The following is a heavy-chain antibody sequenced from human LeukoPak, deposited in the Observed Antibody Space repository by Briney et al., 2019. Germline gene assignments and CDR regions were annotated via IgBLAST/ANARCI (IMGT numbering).Heavy chain of an antibody. V-gene: IGHV1-18*01. Sequence: VASVKVSCKASGYTFTSYGISWVRQAPGQGLEWMGWISAYNGNTNYAQKLQGRVTMTTDASTSTAYMELRSLRSDNTAVYYCARGITDDSSGYDSWGQGTLVTVSS. CDR1: GYTFTSYG. CDR2: ISAYNGNT. J-gene: IGHJ4*02. CDR3: ARGITDDSSGYDS. D-gene: IGHD3-22*01.